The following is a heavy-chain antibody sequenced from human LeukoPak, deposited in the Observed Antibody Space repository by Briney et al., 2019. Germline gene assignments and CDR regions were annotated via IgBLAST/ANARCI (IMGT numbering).Heavy chain of an antibody. Sequence: SEPLSLTCSGSNYSISNSLYWGWLRQPPGEGLEWIGSFYRSGSTFYNPSLKGRVTISPDTSKTQFSLKLSSVTAADTAVYFCARGTYGYYMDVWGKGNTVTVSS. CDR2: FYRSGST. J-gene: IGHJ6*03. D-gene: IGHD4-17*01. CDR3: ARGTYGYYMDV. CDR1: NYSISNSLY. V-gene: IGHV4-38-2*02.